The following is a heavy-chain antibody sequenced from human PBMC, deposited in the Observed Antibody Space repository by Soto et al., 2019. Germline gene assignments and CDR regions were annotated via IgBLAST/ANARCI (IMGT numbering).Heavy chain of an antibody. CDR1: GYTFTSYA. CDR3: ARGVAPYYFDY. D-gene: IGHD2-15*01. J-gene: IGHJ4*02. CDR2: INAGNGNT. Sequence: EASMKGSCKASGYTFTSYAMHLVRQAPGQRLEWMGWINAGNGNTKYSQKFQGRVTITRDTSASTAYMELSSLRSEDTAVYYCARGVAPYYFDYWGQGTLVTVSS. V-gene: IGHV1-3*01.